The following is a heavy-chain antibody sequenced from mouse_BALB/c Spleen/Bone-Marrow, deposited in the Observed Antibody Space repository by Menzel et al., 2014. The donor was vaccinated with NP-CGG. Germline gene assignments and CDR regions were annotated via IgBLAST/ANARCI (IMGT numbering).Heavy chain of an antibody. V-gene: IGHV5-12*02. D-gene: IGHD2-3*01. CDR3: ARRGWYYAMDY. J-gene: IGHJ4*01. CDR2: ISNGGGST. Sequence: EVQLQQSGGGLVQPGGSLKLSCATSGFTFSDYYMYWVRQTPEKRLEWVAYISNGGGSTYYPDTVKGRFTISRDNAKNTLYLQMSRLKSEDTAMYYCARRGWYYAMDYWGQGTSVTGSS. CDR1: GFTFSDYY.